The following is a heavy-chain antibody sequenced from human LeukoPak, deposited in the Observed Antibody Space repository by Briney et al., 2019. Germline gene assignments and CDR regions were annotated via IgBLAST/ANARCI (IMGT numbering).Heavy chain of an antibody. J-gene: IGHJ6*02. V-gene: IGHV3-23*01. D-gene: IGHD3-22*01. CDR1: GFTFSSYA. CDR3: AKVLYYYDSSGYDYYYGMDV. Sequence: QPGGSLRLSCAASGFTFSSYAMSWVRQAPGKGLEWVSAISGSGGSTYYADSVKGRFTISRDNSKNTLYLQMNSLRAEDTAVYYCAKVLYYYDSSGYDYYYGMDVWGQGTTVTVSS. CDR2: ISGSGGST.